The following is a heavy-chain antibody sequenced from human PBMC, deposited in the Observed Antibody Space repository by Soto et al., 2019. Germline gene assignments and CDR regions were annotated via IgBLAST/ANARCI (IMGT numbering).Heavy chain of an antibody. V-gene: IGHV3-21*01. Sequence: GGSLRLSCAASGFTFSSYSMNWVRQAPGKGLEWVSSISSSSSYIYYADSVKGRFTISRDNAKNSLYLQMNSLRAEDTAVYYCARPLSVVAARFYGMDVWGQGTTVTVSS. CDR1: GFTFSSYS. CDR3: ARPLSVVAARFYGMDV. CDR2: ISSSSSYI. J-gene: IGHJ6*02. D-gene: IGHD6-6*01.